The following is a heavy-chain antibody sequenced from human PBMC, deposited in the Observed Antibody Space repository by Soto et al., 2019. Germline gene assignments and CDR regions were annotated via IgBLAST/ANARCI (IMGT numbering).Heavy chain of an antibody. D-gene: IGHD1-26*01. CDR3: ARTRSAWSDFHYYSLDV. CDR1: GFTVNSYG. V-gene: IGHV3-30*03. Sequence: GGSTRISCAASGFTVNSYGMHWVRQCPGNGLEWVAFISYDSTKTYYADSVKGRFTISRDNSNSALYVQMNSLTGEDTAVYYCARTRSAWSDFHYYSLDVWGQGTTVTSP. J-gene: IGHJ6*02. CDR2: ISYDSTKT.